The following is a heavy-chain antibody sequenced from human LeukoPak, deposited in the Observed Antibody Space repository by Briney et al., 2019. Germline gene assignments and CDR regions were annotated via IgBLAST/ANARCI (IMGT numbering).Heavy chain of an antibody. D-gene: IGHD2-15*01. V-gene: IGHV4-30-4*01. CDR2: IYYSGST. CDR1: GGSISSGDYY. J-gene: IGHJ2*01. CDR3: ARDCRRTPNWYFDL. Sequence: SETLSLTCTVSGGSISSGDYYWSWIRQPPGKGLEWIGYIYYSGSTYYNPSLKSRVTISVDTSKNQFSLKLSSVTAADTAVYYCARDCRRTPNWYFDLWGRGTLVTVSS.